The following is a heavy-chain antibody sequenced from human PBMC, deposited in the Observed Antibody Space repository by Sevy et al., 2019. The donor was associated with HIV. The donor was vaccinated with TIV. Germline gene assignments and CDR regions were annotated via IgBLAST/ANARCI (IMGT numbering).Heavy chain of an antibody. D-gene: IGHD1-26*01. V-gene: IGHV3-30-3*01. CDR3: ARDGPYSGSYPGYYYYGMDV. Sequence: GGSLRLSCAASGFTFSSYAMHWVRQAPGKGLEWVAVISYDGSNKYYANSVKGRFTISRDNSKNTLYLQMNSLRAEDTAVYYCARDGPYSGSYPGYYYYGMDVWGQGTTVTVSS. CDR2: ISYDGSNK. J-gene: IGHJ6*02. CDR1: GFTFSSYA.